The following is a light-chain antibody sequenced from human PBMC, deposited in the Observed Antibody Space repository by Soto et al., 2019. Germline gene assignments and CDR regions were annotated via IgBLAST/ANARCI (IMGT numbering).Light chain of an antibody. V-gene: IGKV3-20*01. CDR2: GAS. CDR1: QSVSSSR. Sequence: DIVLTQSPATLSLSPGERATLSCGASQSVSSSRLAWYQQKPGQAPRLLIYGASTRATGTPDRFSGSGSGTDFTLTISRLDPADSAVYYCQQYDTSPFTFGQGTKVDIK. J-gene: IGKJ2*01. CDR3: QQYDTSPFT.